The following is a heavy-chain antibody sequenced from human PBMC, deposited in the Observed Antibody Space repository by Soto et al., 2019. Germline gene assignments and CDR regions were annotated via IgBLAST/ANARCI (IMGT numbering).Heavy chain of an antibody. J-gene: IGHJ4*02. Sequence: GGSLRLSCAASGFTFGSYSMNWVRQAPGKGLEWVSSISSSSTYIYYADSVKGRFTISRDNAKNSLYLQMNSLRADDTAVYYCAMSSGSGYVPDYWGQGTLVTVSS. CDR1: GFTFGSYS. D-gene: IGHD5-12*01. V-gene: IGHV3-21*01. CDR2: ISSSSTYI. CDR3: AMSSGSGYVPDY.